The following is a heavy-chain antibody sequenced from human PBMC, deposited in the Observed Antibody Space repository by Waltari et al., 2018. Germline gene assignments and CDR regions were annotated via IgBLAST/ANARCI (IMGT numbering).Heavy chain of an antibody. V-gene: IGHV4-61*02. CDR3: ARDSSGYSGLFDAFDI. D-gene: IGHD3-22*01. Sequence: QVQLQESGPGLVKPSQTLSLTCTVSGGSISSGSYYWSWLRQPAGKGLEWIGRIYTSGSTNYNPSLKSRVTISVDTSKNQFSLKLSSVTAADTAVYYCARDSSGYSGLFDAFDIWGQGTMVTVSS. CDR2: IYTSGST. J-gene: IGHJ3*02. CDR1: GGSISSGSYY.